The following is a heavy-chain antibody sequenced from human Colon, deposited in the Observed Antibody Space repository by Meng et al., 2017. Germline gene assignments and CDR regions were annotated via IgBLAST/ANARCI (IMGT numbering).Heavy chain of an antibody. V-gene: IGHV4-4*02. CDR1: GDSISSDIW. D-gene: IGHD1-7*01. CDR3: GRDQGRELINH. CDR2: VYHRGDT. Sequence: VRLKVAGQGLVNPSGTLSLTCMFSGDSISSDIWWSWVRQPPGKGLEWIGEVYHRGDTNYNPSLKSRVDISVDKSKNQFYLSLFSVTAADTAVYYCGRDQGRELINHWGQGTLVTVSS. J-gene: IGHJ4*02.